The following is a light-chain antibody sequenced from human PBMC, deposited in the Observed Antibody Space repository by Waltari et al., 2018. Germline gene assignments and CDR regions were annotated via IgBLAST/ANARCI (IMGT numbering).Light chain of an antibody. CDR2: GAS. V-gene: IGKV1-5*03. Sequence: IHLTQSPSALSASVGDRVTITCRASQTINAWVAWYQQTPGKSPKLLIHGASILQTGVPSRFSGSGSGTEFILTISALHPEDSGTYYCQQYNNYSEKSFGQGTKVEIK. CDR3: QQYNNYSEKS. CDR1: QTINAW. J-gene: IGKJ1*01.